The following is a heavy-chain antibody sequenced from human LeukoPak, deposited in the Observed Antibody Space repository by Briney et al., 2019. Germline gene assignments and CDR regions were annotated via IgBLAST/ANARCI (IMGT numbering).Heavy chain of an antibody. CDR1: GFTFSSSA. J-gene: IGHJ3*02. D-gene: IGHD5-18*01. CDR3: AKSGYIYGAGAFDM. Sequence: GGSLRLSCAASGFTFSSSAMNWVRQAPGKGLEWVAVISGSGDSTYYGDSVKGRFTISRDNSKNTLFLQMNSLRAEDTAIYYRAKSGYIYGAGAFDMWGQGTMVTVSS. CDR2: ISGSGDST. V-gene: IGHV3-23*01.